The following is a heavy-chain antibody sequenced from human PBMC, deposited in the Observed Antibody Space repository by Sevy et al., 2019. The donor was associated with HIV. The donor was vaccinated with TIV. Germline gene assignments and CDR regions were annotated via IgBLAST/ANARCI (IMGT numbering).Heavy chain of an antibody. CDR2: INHSGST. CDR1: GGSFSGYY. D-gene: IGHD3-16*02. Sequence: SETLSLTCAVYGGSFSGYYWSWIRQPPGKGLEWIGEINHSGSTNYNPSLKSRVTISVDTSKNQFSLKLSSVTAADMAVYYCARGLTDYDYVWGSYRSPYYFDYWGQGTLVTVSS. J-gene: IGHJ4*02. CDR3: ARGLTDYDYVWGSYRSPYYFDY. V-gene: IGHV4-34*01.